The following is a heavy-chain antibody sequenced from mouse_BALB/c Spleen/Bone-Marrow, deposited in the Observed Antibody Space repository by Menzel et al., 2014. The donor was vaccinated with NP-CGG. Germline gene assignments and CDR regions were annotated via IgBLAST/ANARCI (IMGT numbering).Heavy chain of an antibody. CDR2: TRRDGGYT. V-gene: IGHV5-6-4*01. J-gene: IGHJ3*01. CDR1: GFTFSSYT. Sequence: EVQLVESGGGLVKPGASLKLSCTASGFTFSSYTMYWARQTPGKSLEWVAHTRRDGGYTYYQDSVKGGVTITVDNATNTLYVQMSSLKSEDSAVYYCARDYNYGSWFAYWGQGTLVTVSS. CDR3: ARDYNYGSWFAY. D-gene: IGHD1-1*01.